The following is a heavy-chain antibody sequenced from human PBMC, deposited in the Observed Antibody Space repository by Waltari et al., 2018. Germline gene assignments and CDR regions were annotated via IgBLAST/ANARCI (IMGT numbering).Heavy chain of an antibody. CDR3: ARATRAVAGMYFQH. Sequence: QVQLQESGPGLVKPSETLSLTCVVSGYSISSGYYWGWIRQPPGKGLEWIGSIYHSGSTYYNPSLKSRVTISVDTSKNQFSLKLSSVTAADTAVYYCARATRAVAGMYFQHWGQGTLVTVSS. D-gene: IGHD6-19*01. V-gene: IGHV4-38-2*01. CDR2: IYHSGST. CDR1: GYSISSGYY. J-gene: IGHJ1*01.